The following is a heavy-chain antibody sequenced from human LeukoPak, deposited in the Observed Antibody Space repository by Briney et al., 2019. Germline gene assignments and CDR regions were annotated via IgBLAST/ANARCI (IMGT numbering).Heavy chain of an antibody. CDR1: GYTFTNYG. CDR3: ARGEPNYGGRPDKYGMDV. J-gene: IGHJ6*02. D-gene: IGHD4-23*01. CDR2: IIPIFGTA. V-gene: IGHV1-69*13. Sequence: ASVKVSCKASGYTFTNYGMNWVRQAPGQGLEWMGGIIPIFGTANYAQKFQGRVTITADESTSTAYMELSSLRSEDTAVYYCARGEPNYGGRPDKYGMDVWGQGTTVTVSS.